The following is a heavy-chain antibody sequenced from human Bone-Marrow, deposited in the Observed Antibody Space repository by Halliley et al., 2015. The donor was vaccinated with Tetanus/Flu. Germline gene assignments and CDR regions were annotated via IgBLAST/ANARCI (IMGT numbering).Heavy chain of an antibody. Sequence: SLRLSCAASGFTVSHNYMTWVRQAPGGGLEWVSILYSGSSTYYADSVQGRFTISRDNSKNTVFLQMNSLRAEDTAVYYCARDKMGVPGDYGLDVWGQGTTVTVSS. V-gene: IGHV3-53*01. J-gene: IGHJ6*02. CDR2: LYSGSST. CDR3: ARDKMGVPGDYGLDV. CDR1: GFTVSHNY. D-gene: IGHD1-26*01.